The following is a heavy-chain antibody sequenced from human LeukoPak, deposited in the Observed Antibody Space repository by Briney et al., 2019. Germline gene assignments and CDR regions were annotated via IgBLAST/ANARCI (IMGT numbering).Heavy chain of an antibody. Sequence: GGSLRLSCGVSGFTFSSYELNWVRQAPGKGLEWVSSIRTSSSDIYYADSVKGRFTISRDNAKNSLYLQMNSLRAEDTAVYYCARDFDFWSGYIYWGQGTLVTVSS. CDR1: GFTFSSYE. D-gene: IGHD3-3*01. J-gene: IGHJ4*02. CDR2: IRTSSSDI. V-gene: IGHV3-21*01. CDR3: ARDFDFWSGYIY.